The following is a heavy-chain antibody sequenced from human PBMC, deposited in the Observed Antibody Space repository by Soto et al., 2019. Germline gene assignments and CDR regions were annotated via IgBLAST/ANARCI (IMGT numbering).Heavy chain of an antibody. V-gene: IGHV3-74*01. CDR3: AREYYGLLTGYYTDS. J-gene: IGHJ4*02. CDR2: ISGDGVTP. Sequence: EVQLVESGGDLVQRGGSLRLSCAASGFPFSSYWMHCVRHTPGKVLDWVSRISGDGVTPYYPDSVTGRFTVSRDNAKNALALQISCLRAEDTAVYYCAREYYGLLTGYYTDSWGQGTLVSVSS. CDR1: GFPFSSYW. D-gene: IGHD3-9*01.